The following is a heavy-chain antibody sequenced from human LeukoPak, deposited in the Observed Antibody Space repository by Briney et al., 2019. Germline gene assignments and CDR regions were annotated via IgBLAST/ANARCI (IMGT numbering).Heavy chain of an antibody. CDR3: AKDRGRYYDSSGYFIDY. CDR1: GFTFSSYA. Sequence: PGGSLRLSCAASGFTFSSYAMSWVRQAPGKGLEWVSAISGSGGSTYYADSVKGRFIISRDNSKNTLYVQMNSLRAEDTAVYYCAKDRGRYYDSSGYFIDYWGQGTLVTVSS. D-gene: IGHD3-22*01. J-gene: IGHJ4*02. V-gene: IGHV3-23*01. CDR2: ISGSGGST.